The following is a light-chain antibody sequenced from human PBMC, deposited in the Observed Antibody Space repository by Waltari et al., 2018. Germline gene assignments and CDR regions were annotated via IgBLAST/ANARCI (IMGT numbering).Light chain of an antibody. V-gene: IGKV3-11*01. CDR1: QRVSSS. J-gene: IGKJ2*01. Sequence: EIMLTQSPATLSLSPGARATLSCRASQRVSSSLAWYQQKPGQAPRLLIYDASDRATGIPAMFSGSGSGTDFTLTISSLEPEDFAFYYCQHRSNGPLYTFGQGTKLEIK. CDR3: QHRSNGPLYT. CDR2: DAS.